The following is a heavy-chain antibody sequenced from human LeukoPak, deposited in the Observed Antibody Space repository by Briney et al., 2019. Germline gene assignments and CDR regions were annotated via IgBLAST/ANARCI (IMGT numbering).Heavy chain of an antibody. Sequence: GGSLRLSCAASGFTFNSYGMHWLRQAPGKGLEWVAFIRYDGSTKYYADSVKGRFTISRDNSKNTLYLQMNSLRAEDTAVYYCARMPTTGVVPAAIQGYFQHWGQGTLVTVSS. CDR3: ARMPTTGVVPAAIQGYFQH. CDR2: IRYDGSTK. J-gene: IGHJ1*01. D-gene: IGHD2-2*01. V-gene: IGHV3-30*02. CDR1: GFTFNSYG.